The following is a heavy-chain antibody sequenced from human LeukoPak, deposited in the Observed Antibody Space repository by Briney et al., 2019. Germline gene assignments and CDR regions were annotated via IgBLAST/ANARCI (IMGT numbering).Heavy chain of an antibody. Sequence: GGSLRLSCAASGFTFSSYAMSWVRQAPGKGLDWVSAISGSGGSTYYADSVKGRFTISRDNSKNTLYLQMNSLRAEDTAVYYCAKDPTYYDILTGYFLPSFDYWGQGTLVTVSS. CDR1: GFTFSSYA. J-gene: IGHJ4*02. CDR2: ISGSGGST. CDR3: AKDPTYYDILTGYFLPSFDY. D-gene: IGHD3-9*01. V-gene: IGHV3-23*01.